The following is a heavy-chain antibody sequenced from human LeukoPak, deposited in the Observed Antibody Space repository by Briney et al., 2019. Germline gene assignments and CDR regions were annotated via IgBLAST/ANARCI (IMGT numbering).Heavy chain of an antibody. CDR2: INHSGST. V-gene: IGHV4-34*01. D-gene: IGHD2-21*02. Sequence: PSETLSLTCAVYGGSFSGYYWSWIRQPPGKGLEWVGEINHSGSTNYNPSLKSRVTISVDTSKNQFSLKLSSVTAADTAVYYCARHPDRVVVTAIRERRAFDIWGQGTMVTVSS. CDR3: ARHPDRVVVTAIRERRAFDI. J-gene: IGHJ3*02. CDR1: GGSFSGYY.